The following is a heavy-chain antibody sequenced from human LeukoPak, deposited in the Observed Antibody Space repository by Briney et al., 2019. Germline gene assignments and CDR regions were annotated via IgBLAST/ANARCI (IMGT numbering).Heavy chain of an antibody. V-gene: IGHV4-59*01. CDR1: GGSISSYY. D-gene: IGHD2-21*02. CDR3: ASIPLRRGDWYFNY. CDR2: IYYSGST. Sequence: SETLSLTCSVSGGSISSYYWSWIRQSPEEGGEWMGDIYYSGSTNYNPSLTSRVTISVDTSKKQASLNLSSVTAADTAVYYCASIPLRRGDWYFNYWGQGTLVSVSS. J-gene: IGHJ4*02.